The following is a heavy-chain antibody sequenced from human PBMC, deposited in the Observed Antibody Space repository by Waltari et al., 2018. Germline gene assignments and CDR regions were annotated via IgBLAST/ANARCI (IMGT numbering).Heavy chain of an antibody. Sequence: QVQLVQSGAEVKKPGSSVKVSCKASGGTFSSYAISWVRQAPGQGLEWMGGIIPIFGTANYAQKFQGRVTITADESTSTAYMELSSLGSEDTAVYYCARVYYYDSSGYYGDYYYYMDVWGKGTTVTVSS. J-gene: IGHJ6*03. CDR3: ARVYYYDSSGYYGDYYYYMDV. D-gene: IGHD3-22*01. V-gene: IGHV1-69*01. CDR2: IIPIFGTA. CDR1: GGTFSSYA.